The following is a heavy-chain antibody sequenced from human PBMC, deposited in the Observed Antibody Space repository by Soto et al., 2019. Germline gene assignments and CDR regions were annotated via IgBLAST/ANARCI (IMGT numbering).Heavy chain of an antibody. J-gene: IGHJ4*02. Sequence: PGGSLRLSCRASGFSFGNNLIHWVRQAPGKGLEWVSRMNSDGRTTNYADSVKGRFTVSRDNAKNTLYLQMNSLRAEDTAVYYCATAEVDYWGPGTLVTVSS. CDR2: MNSDGRTT. CDR3: ATAEVDY. V-gene: IGHV3-74*01. CDR1: GFSFGNNL.